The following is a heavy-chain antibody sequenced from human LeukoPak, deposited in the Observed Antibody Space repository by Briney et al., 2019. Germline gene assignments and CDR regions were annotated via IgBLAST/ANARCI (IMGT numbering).Heavy chain of an antibody. Sequence: SETLSLTCTVSGGSISSYYWSWIRQPPGKGLEWIGYIYYSGSTNYNPSLKSRVTISVDTSKNQFSLKLSSVTAADTAVYYCAREAVLRYFDWLSIFDYWGQGTLVTVSS. CDR3: AREAVLRYFDWLSIFDY. CDR1: GGSISSYY. CDR2: IYYSGST. V-gene: IGHV4-59*12. D-gene: IGHD3-9*01. J-gene: IGHJ4*02.